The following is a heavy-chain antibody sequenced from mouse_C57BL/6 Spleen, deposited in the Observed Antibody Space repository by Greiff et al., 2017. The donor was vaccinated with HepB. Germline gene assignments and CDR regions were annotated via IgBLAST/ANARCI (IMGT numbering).Heavy chain of an antibody. V-gene: IGHV1-19*01. CDR1: GYTFTDYY. CDR2: INPYNGGT. D-gene: IGHD1-1*01. J-gene: IGHJ2*01. CDR3: ARDYYGSSYDY. Sequence: EVQLQQSGPVLVKPGASVKMSCKASGYTFTDYYMNWVKQSHGKSLEWIGVINPYNGGTSYNQKFKGKATLTVDKSSSTTYMELNSLTSEASAVYYCARDYYGSSYDYWGQGTTLTVSS.